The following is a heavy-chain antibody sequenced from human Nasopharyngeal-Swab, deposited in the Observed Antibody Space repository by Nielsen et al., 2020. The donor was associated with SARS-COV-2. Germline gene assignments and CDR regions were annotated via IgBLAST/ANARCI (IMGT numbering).Heavy chain of an antibody. CDR2: ISSIGTTI. Sequence: GESLKISCAASGFSLYSYTMNWVRQAPGKGLEWVSYISSIGTTIYYSDSVRGRFTISRDNAKNSLYLQMSSLRAEDTATYYCSRRGRVPTVDFWGQGTLVTVSS. J-gene: IGHJ4*02. V-gene: IGHV3-48*03. CDR3: SRRGRVPTVDF. D-gene: IGHD5-12*01. CDR1: GFSLYSYT.